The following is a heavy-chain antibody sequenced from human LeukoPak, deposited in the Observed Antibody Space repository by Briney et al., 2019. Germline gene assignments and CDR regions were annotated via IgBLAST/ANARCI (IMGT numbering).Heavy chain of an antibody. J-gene: IGHJ4*02. Sequence: SETLSLTCTVSGGSITSYYWSWIRQPAGKGLEWIGRIYTTGSTYYNHFLKSRVTMAVDTSKNQFSLRLSSVTAADTAVYYCARDGSYDSSGYYYNWVFDYWGQGTLVTVSS. CDR1: GGSITSYY. CDR2: IYTTGST. V-gene: IGHV4-4*07. CDR3: ARDGSYDSSGYYYNWVFDY. D-gene: IGHD3-22*01.